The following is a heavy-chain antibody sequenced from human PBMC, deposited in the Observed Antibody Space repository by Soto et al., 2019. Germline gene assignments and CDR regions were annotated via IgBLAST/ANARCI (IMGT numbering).Heavy chain of an antibody. Sequence: GGSLRLSCAASGFSFSRAWMTWVRQAPGKGLEWVANIKQDGSEKYYVDSVKGRFTISRDNAKDSLYLRMDTLRAEDTAVYYCARVRRSLRYFDGNWFDPWGQGTLVTVSS. CDR2: IKQDGSEK. V-gene: IGHV3-7*05. J-gene: IGHJ5*02. CDR3: ARVRRSLRYFDGNWFDP. D-gene: IGHD3-9*01. CDR1: GFSFSRAW.